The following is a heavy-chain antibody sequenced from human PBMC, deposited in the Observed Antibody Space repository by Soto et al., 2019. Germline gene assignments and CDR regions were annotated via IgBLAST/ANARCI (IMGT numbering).Heavy chain of an antibody. D-gene: IGHD2-21*02. CDR1: GFTLRGYW. Sequence: PREYLRLSCSASGFTLRGYWMHWVRQAPGKGLVWVSRINSDGSNTGYADSVKGRFTVSRDNAKNTLNLQMSSLRAEDTAIYYCARAYCGGDCYSVIAFSGQGTRVTV. V-gene: IGHV3-74*01. CDR3: ARAYCGGDCYSVIAF. J-gene: IGHJ4*02. CDR2: INSDGSNT.